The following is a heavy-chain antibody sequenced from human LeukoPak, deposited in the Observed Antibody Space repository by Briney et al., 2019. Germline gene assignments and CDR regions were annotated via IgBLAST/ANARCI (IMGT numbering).Heavy chain of an antibody. J-gene: IGHJ5*02. D-gene: IGHD3-22*01. CDR1: GFTFSYYG. V-gene: IGHV3-30*02. Sequence: GGSLRLSCAASGFTFSYYGMHWVRQAPGKGLEWVAFIQYDGTKKYYADSLKGRFTISRDNSKNTLYVRMNSLRAEDTAVYYCARDTRTYYYDSSGPTWGQGTLVTVSS. CDR2: IQYDGTKK. CDR3: ARDTRTYYYDSSGPT.